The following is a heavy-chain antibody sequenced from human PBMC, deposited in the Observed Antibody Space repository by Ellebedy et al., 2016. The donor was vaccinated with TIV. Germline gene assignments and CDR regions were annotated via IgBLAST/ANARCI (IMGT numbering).Heavy chain of an antibody. D-gene: IGHD6-13*01. CDR1: GYTFTGYY. Sequence: ASVKVSCKASGYTFTGYYMHWVRQPPGQGLEWVGWINANSGGAKYAHKFQGRVTMTRDPSVSTAYMELIRLRSDDTAVYFCARDHNRQLVVRDWFDPWGQGTLVTVSS. J-gene: IGHJ5*02. CDR3: ARDHNRQLVVRDWFDP. V-gene: IGHV1-2*02. CDR2: INANSGGA.